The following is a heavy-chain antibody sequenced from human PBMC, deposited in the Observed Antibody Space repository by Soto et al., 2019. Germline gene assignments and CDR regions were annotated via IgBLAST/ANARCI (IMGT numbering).Heavy chain of an antibody. CDR1: GFTFSNYW. D-gene: IGHD6-19*01. J-gene: IGHJ4*02. CDR3: LRFSSFVSGMGLVTFVDY. Sequence: EVQLVESGGGLVQPGGSLRLSCAASGFTFSNYWMSWVRQVPGKGLAWVSNIKEDGSEKYYVDSVKGRCTISRDNAKNAVHLSLNSLRDEDRAVYSCLRFSSFVSGMGLVTFVDYWGQGTPVT. V-gene: IGHV3-7*03. CDR2: IKEDGSEK.